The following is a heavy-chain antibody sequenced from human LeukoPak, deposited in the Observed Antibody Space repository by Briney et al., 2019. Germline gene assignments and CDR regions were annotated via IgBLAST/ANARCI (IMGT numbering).Heavy chain of an antibody. CDR2: ISGSGGST. D-gene: IGHD5-12*01. CDR1: GFTFSSYA. V-gene: IGHV3-23*01. J-gene: IGHJ4*02. CDR3: AKSEGYSGYELFDY. Sequence: PGGSLRLSCAASGFTFSSYAMSWVRQAPGKGLEWVSAISGSGGSTYYADSVKGRFTISRDNSKNTLYLQMNSLRAEDTAIYYCAKSEGYSGYELFDYWGQGTLVTVSS.